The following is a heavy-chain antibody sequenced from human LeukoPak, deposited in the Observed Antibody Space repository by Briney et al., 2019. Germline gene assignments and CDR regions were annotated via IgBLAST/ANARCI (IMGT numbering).Heavy chain of an antibody. D-gene: IGHD2-21*01. V-gene: IGHV3-23*01. CDR3: ANDRGDCYDY. CDR1: GFTFSSYG. Sequence: PGGSLRLSCAASGFTFSSYGMHWVRQAPGKGLEWVSAISGSGGSTYYADSVKGRFTISRDNSKNTLFLQMNSLRPEDTAVYYCANDRGDCYDYWGQGALVTVSS. CDR2: ISGSGGST. J-gene: IGHJ4*02.